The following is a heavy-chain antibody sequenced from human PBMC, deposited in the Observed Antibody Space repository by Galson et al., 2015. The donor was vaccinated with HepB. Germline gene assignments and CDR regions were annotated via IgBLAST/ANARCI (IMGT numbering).Heavy chain of an antibody. CDR1: GFTFSNYG. CDR2: ISYDGSNK. D-gene: IGHD4-17*01. CDR3: AKARFQTVTSGLDYYYGMDV. Sequence: SLRLSCAASGFTFSNYGMHWVRQAPGTGLEWVAVISYDGSNKYYADSVKGRFTISRDNSKNTLYLQMNSLRAEDTAVYYCAKARFQTVTSGLDYYYGMDVWGQGTTVTVSS. J-gene: IGHJ6*02. V-gene: IGHV3-30*18.